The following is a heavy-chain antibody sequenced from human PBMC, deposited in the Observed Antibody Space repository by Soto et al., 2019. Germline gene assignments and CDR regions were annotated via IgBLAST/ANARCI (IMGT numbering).Heavy chain of an antibody. V-gene: IGHV4-38-2*01. Sequence: NPSETLSLTCVVSGYSFNSVHFWGWIRQPPGKGLQWIGSLSQNGGTYRNPSLRSRVTLSVDTSKNQFSLKLTSVTAADAAAYYCAAARLPGARFYGMDVWGQGSTVTVSS. CDR2: LSQNGGT. CDR1: GYSFNSVHF. J-gene: IGHJ6*02. D-gene: IGHD2-2*01. CDR3: AAARLPGARFYGMDV.